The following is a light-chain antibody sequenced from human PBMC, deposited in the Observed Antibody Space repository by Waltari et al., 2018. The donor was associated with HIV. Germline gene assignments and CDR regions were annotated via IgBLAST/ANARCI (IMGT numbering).Light chain of an antibody. CDR3: QQYYSTPRT. J-gene: IGKJ1*01. Sequence: DIVMTQSSDSLVVSLGERATINCKSRQSVLYSSNNKNYLAWYQQKPGQPPKLLIYWASTRESGVPDRFSGSGSGTDFTLTISSLQAEDVAVYYCQQYYSTPRTFGQGTKVEIK. CDR1: QSVLYSSNNKNY. CDR2: WAS. V-gene: IGKV4-1*01.